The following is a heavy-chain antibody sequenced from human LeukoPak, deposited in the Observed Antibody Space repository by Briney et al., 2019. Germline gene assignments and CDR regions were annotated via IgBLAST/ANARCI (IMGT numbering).Heavy chain of an antibody. CDR2: INPSGGST. CDR3: ARGEWEQWPNFDY. J-gene: IGHJ4*02. Sequence: ASVKVSCKASGYSFTNFYIHWVRQAPGQGLEWMGIINPSGGSTNYAQKFQGRVTITADKSTSTAYMELSSLRSEDTAVYYCARGEWEQWPNFDYWGQGTLVTVSS. V-gene: IGHV1-46*01. CDR1: GYSFTNFY. D-gene: IGHD1-26*01.